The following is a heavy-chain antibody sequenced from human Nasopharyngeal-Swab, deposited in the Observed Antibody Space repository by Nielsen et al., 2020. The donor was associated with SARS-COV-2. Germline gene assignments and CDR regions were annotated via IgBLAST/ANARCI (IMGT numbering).Heavy chain of an antibody. CDR3: ANAQYSSGLNLG. Sequence: GESLKISCAASGFTFSSYGMHWVRQAPGKRLAWVAVISYDGSNKYYADSVKGRFTISRDNSKNTLYLQMNSLRAEDTAVYYCANAQYSSGLNLGGGQGTLVTVSS. J-gene: IGHJ4*02. V-gene: IGHV3-30*18. CDR1: GFTFSSYG. D-gene: IGHD6-19*01. CDR2: ISYDGSNK.